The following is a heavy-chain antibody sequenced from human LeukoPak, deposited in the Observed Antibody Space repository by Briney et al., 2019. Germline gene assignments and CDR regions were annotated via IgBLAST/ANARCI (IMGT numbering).Heavy chain of an antibody. Sequence: ASVKVSCKASGYTFTGYYMHWVRQAPGQGLEWMGIINPSGGSTSYAQKFQGRVTMTRDTSTSTVYMELNSLRPEDTALYYCVRDFEWSFDTWDQGTLVTVSS. D-gene: IGHD3-3*01. V-gene: IGHV1-46*01. CDR2: INPSGGST. CDR3: VRDFEWSFDT. J-gene: IGHJ4*02. CDR1: GYTFTGYY.